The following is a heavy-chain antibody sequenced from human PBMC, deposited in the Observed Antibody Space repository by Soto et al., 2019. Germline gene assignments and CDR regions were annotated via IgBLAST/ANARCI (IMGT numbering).Heavy chain of an antibody. Sequence: QVQLVQSGAEVKKPGSSVKVSCKASGGIFSTYAISWLRQAPGQGLEWMGGIIPIFGTPNYAQRFKGRVTITAAESTSTAYMELSRLRSEDTAVYYCARDRDDYGSGNYYNRIDFWGQGTLVTVSS. V-gene: IGHV1-69*01. CDR2: IIPIFGTP. CDR3: ARDRDDYGSGNYYNRIDF. J-gene: IGHJ4*02. D-gene: IGHD3-10*01. CDR1: GGIFSTYA.